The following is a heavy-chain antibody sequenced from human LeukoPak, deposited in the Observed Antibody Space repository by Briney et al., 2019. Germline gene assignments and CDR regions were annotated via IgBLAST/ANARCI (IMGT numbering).Heavy chain of an antibody. CDR3: ESMAYSTFFDY. CDR2: INPKSGGT. CDR1: GSTFTGYY. Sequence: ASVKVSCMASGSTFTGYYMHWVRQAPGQGLEWMGWINPKSGGTNYAQKFQGRVTMTRDTSISTAYMELSSLRSDDTAVYYCESMAYSTFFDYWGQGALVTVSS. D-gene: IGHD2-2*01. V-gene: IGHV1-2*02. J-gene: IGHJ4*02.